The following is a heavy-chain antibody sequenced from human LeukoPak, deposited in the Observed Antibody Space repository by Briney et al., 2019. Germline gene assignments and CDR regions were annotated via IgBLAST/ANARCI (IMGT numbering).Heavy chain of an antibody. J-gene: IGHJ4*02. D-gene: IGHD6-6*01. V-gene: IGHV3-74*01. CDR3: ARALGSVADF. CDR1: GFTFSSSW. CDR2: INSDGSST. Sequence: GGSLRLSCAASGFTFSSSWMHWVRQPPGKGLVWVSRINSDGSSTTYADSVKGRFTISRDNAKNTLYLHMNSLRAEDMAIYYCARALGSVADFWGQGTMVTVSS.